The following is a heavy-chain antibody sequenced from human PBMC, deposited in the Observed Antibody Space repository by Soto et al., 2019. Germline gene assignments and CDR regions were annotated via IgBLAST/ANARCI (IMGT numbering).Heavy chain of an antibody. CDR3: ARESRYYVSGSYLPPGSLHAFDI. V-gene: IGHV3-21*01. CDR2: ISSSSSYI. CDR1: GFTFSSYS. D-gene: IGHD3-10*01. J-gene: IGHJ3*02. Sequence: ESGGGLVKPGGSLRPSCAASGFTFSSYSMNWVRQAPGKGLEWVSSISSSSSYIYYADSVKGRFTISRDNAKNSLYLQMNSLRAEDTAVYYCARESRYYVSGSYLPPGSLHAFDIWGQGTMVTVSS.